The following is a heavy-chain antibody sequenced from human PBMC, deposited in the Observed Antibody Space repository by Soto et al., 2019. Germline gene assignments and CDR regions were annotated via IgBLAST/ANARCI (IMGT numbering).Heavy chain of an antibody. CDR3: ARSIVVVTAADY. CDR1: GYTFTSYD. J-gene: IGHJ4*02. Sequence: ASVKVSCKASGYTFTSYDINWVRQATGQGLEWMGWMNPNSGNTGYAQKFQGRVTMTRNTSISTAYMELSSLRSEDTAVYYCARSIVVVTAADYWGQGTLVTVPS. CDR2: MNPNSGNT. D-gene: IGHD2-21*02. V-gene: IGHV1-8*01.